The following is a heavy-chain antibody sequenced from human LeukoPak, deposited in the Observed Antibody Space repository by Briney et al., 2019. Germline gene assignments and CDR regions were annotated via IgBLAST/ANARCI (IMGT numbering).Heavy chain of an antibody. D-gene: IGHD4-17*01. CDR2: IYHSGST. CDR1: GGSISSSNW. Sequence: SGTLSLTCAVSGGSISSSNWWSWVRQPPGKGLEWIGEIYHSGSTNYNPSLKSRVTISVDKSKNQFSLKLSSVTAADTAVYYCARAPPGRYGDPNWFDPWGQGTLVTVSS. J-gene: IGHJ5*02. V-gene: IGHV4-4*02. CDR3: ARAPPGRYGDPNWFDP.